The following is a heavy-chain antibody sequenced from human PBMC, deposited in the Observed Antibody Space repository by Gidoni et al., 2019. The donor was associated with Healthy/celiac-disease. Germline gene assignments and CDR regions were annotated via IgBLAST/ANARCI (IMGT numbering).Heavy chain of an antibody. CDR1: GFTFSSYW. CDR3: AREGDSVWGSYRYTRTYDY. CDR2: IKQDGSEK. D-gene: IGHD3-16*02. Sequence: EVQLVESGGGLVQPGGSLRPSCAASGFTFSSYWMSWVRQAPGKGLEWVANIKQDGSEKYYVDSVKGRFTISRDNAKNSLYLQMNSLRAEDTAVYYCAREGDSVWGSYRYTRTYDYWGQGTLVTVSS. J-gene: IGHJ4*02. V-gene: IGHV3-7*01.